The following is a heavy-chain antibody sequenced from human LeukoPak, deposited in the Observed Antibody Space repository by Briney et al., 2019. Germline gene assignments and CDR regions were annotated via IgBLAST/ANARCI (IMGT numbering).Heavy chain of an antibody. J-gene: IGHJ4*02. V-gene: IGHV3-23*01. Sequence: GGSLRLSCAASGFTFSSYAMSWVRQAPGKGLEWVSAISGSGGSTYYADSVKGRFTISRDNSKNTVDLLMNSLRAEDTAIYYCARDVPYYYDNSGYYSPFDCWGQGTLVTVSS. CDR1: GFTFSSYA. D-gene: IGHD3-22*01. CDR3: ARDVPYYYDNSGYYSPFDC. CDR2: ISGSGGST.